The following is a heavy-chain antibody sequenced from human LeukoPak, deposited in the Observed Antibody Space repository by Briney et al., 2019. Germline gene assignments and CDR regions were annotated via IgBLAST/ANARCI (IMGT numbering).Heavy chain of an antibody. J-gene: IGHJ4*02. CDR1: GFTPTSYA. CDR2: ISVSGGRT. V-gene: IGHV3-23*01. Sequence: SLSPPCAVSGFTPTSYATGWVRHAPGEGPGWVSAISVSGGRTNYTDSGKGRFTISRDNSKNTLYLQMNSLRAEDTAVYYCANGLGTRLYYFDYWGQGTLVTVSS. D-gene: IGHD3-16*01. CDR3: ANGLGTRLYYFDY.